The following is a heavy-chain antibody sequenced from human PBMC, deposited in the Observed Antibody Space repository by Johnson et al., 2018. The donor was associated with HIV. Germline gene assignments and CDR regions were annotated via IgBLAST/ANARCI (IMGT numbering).Heavy chain of an antibody. V-gene: IGHV3-7*01. D-gene: IGHD6-6*01. J-gene: IGHJ3*02. CDR2: IKEDGSET. CDR3: AREGSSSSDDAFDI. CDR1: GFTFSNYW. Sequence: VQLVESGGGLVKPGGSLRLSCAASGFTFSNYWMNWIRHVPGKGLESLAKIKEDGSETYYVDSVKGRFTISRDNAKNTLYLQMNSLRAEDTAVYYCAREGSSSSDDAFDIWGQGTKVTVSS.